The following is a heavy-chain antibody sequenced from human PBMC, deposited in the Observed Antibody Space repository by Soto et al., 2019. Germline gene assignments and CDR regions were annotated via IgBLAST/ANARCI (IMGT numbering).Heavy chain of an antibody. CDR3: ARSGTDIVVVVAATPAFGI. J-gene: IGHJ3*02. V-gene: IGHV4-31*03. D-gene: IGHD2-15*01. CDR1: GGSISSGGYY. CDR2: IYYSGST. Sequence: SETLSLTCTVSGGSISSGGYYWSWIRQHPGKGLEWIGYIYYSGSTYYNPSLKSRVTISVDTSKNQFSLKLSSVTAADTAVYYCARSGTDIVVVVAATPAFGIWGQGTMVTVSS.